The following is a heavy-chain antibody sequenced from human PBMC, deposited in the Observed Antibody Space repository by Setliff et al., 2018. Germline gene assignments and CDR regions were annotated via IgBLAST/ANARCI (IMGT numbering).Heavy chain of an antibody. CDR2: VYPGDSDT. V-gene: IGHV5-51*01. CDR1: GYRSTTYW. Sequence: PGESLKISCKGSGYRSTTYWIAWVRQKPGKGLEWMGIVYPGDSDTQYSPSFQGQVTFSSDKSINTAYLHLSSLKASYTAMYYCAREHVSGHSEYWGQGTLVTVSS. CDR3: AREHVSGHSEY. J-gene: IGHJ4*02. D-gene: IGHD1-26*01.